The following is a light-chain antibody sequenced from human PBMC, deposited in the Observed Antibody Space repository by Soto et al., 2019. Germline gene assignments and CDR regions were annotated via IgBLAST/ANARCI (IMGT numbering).Light chain of an antibody. CDR2: EVT. J-gene: IGLJ1*01. CDR3: SSRAGSAPYV. CDR1: SSDVGGYNY. Sequence: QSALTQPPSASGSPGQSVTISCTGTSSDVGGYNYVSWYQQHPGKAPKLMVYEVTKRPSRVPDRFSGSKSGNTASLTVSGLQADDEADYYCSSRAGSAPYVFGTGTQLTVL. V-gene: IGLV2-8*01.